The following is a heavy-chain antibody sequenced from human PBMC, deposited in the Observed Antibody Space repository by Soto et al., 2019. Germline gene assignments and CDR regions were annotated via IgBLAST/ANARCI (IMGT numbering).Heavy chain of an antibody. CDR3: AREYYYDSSGPLGWFDP. D-gene: IGHD3-22*01. J-gene: IGHJ5*02. V-gene: IGHV4-31*03. CDR1: GGSISSGGYY. CDR2: IYYSGST. Sequence: QVQLQESGPGLVKPSQTLSLTCTVSGGSISSGGYYWSWIRQHPGKGLEWIGYIYYSGSTYYNPXLKSRVTISVXXSXNXXSLKLSSVTAADTAVYYCAREYYYDSSGPLGWFDPWGQGTLVTVSS.